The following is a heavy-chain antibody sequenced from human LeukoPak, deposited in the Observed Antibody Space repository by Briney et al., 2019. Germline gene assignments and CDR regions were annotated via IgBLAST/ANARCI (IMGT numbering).Heavy chain of an antibody. Sequence: GGSLRLSCAASGFTFSDYYMSWIRQAPGKGLEWVSYISSSGSTIYYADSVKGRFTISRDNAKKSLYLQMNSLRAEDMAVYYCAGSGTYYDFWSGPANWFDPWGQGTLVTVSS. J-gene: IGHJ5*02. V-gene: IGHV3-11*04. CDR1: GFTFSDYY. CDR2: ISSSGSTI. D-gene: IGHD3-3*01. CDR3: AGSGTYYDFWSGPANWFDP.